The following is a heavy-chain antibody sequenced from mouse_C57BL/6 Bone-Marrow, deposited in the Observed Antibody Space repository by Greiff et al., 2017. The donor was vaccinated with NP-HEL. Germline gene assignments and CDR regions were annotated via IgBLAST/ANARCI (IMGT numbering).Heavy chain of an antibody. CDR3: AIRYYGNVYAMDS. D-gene: IGHD2-1*01. CDR1: GFNIKDYY. CDR2: IDPEDGET. Sequence: VQLQQSGAELVKPGASVKLSCTASGFNIKDYYMHWVKQRTEQGLGWIGRIDPEDGETKYAPKFQGKATITADTSSNTAYLQLCIPTYEYTAVYYCAIRYYGNVYAMDSWGQGTSATVSS. V-gene: IGHV14-2*01. J-gene: IGHJ4*01.